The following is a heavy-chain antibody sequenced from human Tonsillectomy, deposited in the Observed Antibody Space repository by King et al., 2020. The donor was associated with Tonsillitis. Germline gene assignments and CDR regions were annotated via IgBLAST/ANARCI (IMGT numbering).Heavy chain of an antibody. J-gene: IGHJ6*02. CDR3: ARLIAARAGMNYYYYDGMDV. CDR1: GGSLSTYH. V-gene: IGHV4-59*01. D-gene: IGHD6-6*01. Sequence: QLQESGPGLVKPSETVSLTCTVSGGSLSTYHWSWFRQPPGKGLEWIGHTHQSGSTNYNPSLKSRVTISVDPSKNHFSLNLSSVTAADTAVDYCARLIAARAGMNYYYYDGMDVWGQGTTVTVSS. CDR2: THQSGST.